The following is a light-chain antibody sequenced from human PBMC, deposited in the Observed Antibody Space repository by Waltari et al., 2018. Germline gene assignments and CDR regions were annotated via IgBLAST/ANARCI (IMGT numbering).Light chain of an antibody. CDR2: GNK. CDR3: AAWDDRLRGVV. V-gene: IGLV1-47*01. Sequence: QSLLTQPPTASGTPGQRVTISCSGSSSNIGSYYVYWYQQLPGTAPKLLIDGNKQRPSGVPDRFSGAKSGTSGSRAISGLRSEDEADDYCAAWDDRLRGVVFGGGTKLTV. J-gene: IGLJ2*01. CDR1: SSNIGSYY.